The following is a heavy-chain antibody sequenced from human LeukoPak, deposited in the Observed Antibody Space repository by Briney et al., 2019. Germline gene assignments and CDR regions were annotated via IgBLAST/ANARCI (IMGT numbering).Heavy chain of an antibody. J-gene: IGHJ3*02. CDR2: ISSSSYI. CDR1: GFTFSSYS. Sequence: PGGSLRLSCAASGFTFSSYSMNWVRQAPGKGLEWVSSISSSSYIYYADSVKGRFTISRDNAKNSLYLQMSSLRAEDTAVYYCASVVVVAANDAFDIWGQGTMVTVSS. D-gene: IGHD2-15*01. CDR3: ASVVVVAANDAFDI. V-gene: IGHV3-21*01.